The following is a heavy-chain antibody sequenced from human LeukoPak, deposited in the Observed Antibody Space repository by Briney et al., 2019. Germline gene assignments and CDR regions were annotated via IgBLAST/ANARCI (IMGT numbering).Heavy chain of an antibody. CDR2: TYYRSKWYK. V-gene: IGHV6-1*01. CDR3: ARGPSYFQH. Sequence: SQTLLLTCAISGDSVSSNSATWNWIRQSPSRGLEWLGRTYYRSKWYKYYALSVKGRITINPDTSKNQFSLQLNSVTPEDTAVYYCARGPSYFQHWGQGTLVTVSS. J-gene: IGHJ1*01. CDR1: GDSVSSNSAT.